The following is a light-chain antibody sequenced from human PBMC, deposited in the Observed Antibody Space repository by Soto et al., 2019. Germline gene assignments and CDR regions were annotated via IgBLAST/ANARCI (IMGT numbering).Light chain of an antibody. J-gene: IGKJ1*01. Sequence: DIVLTQSPGTLSLYPGEGATFSCRASQSVSQNYLAWSTQKPGQAPWILIYGASNRATGIQDRFSGSGSGTDFTLTISRLAPEDFAVYDCQQYGSSGTCGQGTKVDIK. CDR3: QQYGSSGT. V-gene: IGKV3-20*01. CDR1: QSVSQNY. CDR2: GAS.